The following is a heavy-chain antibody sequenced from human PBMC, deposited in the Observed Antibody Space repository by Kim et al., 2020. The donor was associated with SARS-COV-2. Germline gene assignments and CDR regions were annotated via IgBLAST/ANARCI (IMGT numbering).Heavy chain of an antibody. CDR3: ERDYDY. V-gene: IGHV3-7*03. CDR2: IQPDGSEK. Sequence: GGSLRLSCAASGFNFNIYWMTWVRQAPGKGLEWVATIQPDGSEKYYVDCVKGRFTISRDNAKNSLYLQMESLRAEDTAVYYCERDYDYWGQGTLVTVSS. J-gene: IGHJ4*02. CDR1: GFNFNIYW.